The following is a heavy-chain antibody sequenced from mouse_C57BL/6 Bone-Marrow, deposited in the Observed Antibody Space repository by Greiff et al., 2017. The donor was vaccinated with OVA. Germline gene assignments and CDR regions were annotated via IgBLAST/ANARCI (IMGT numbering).Heavy chain of an antibody. J-gene: IGHJ4*01. CDR3: ARQLRLREAMDY. D-gene: IGHD3-2*02. V-gene: IGHV5-2*01. Sequence: EVKVVESGGGLVQPGESLKLSCESNEYEFPSHDMSWVRKTPEKRLELVAAINSDGGSTYYPDTMERRFIISRDNTKKTLYLQMSSLRSEDTAVYYCARQLRLREAMDYWGQGTSVTVSS. CDR1: EYEFPSHD. CDR2: INSDGGST.